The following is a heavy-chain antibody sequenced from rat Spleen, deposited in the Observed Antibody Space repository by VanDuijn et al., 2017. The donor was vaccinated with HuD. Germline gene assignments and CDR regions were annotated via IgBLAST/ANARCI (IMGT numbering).Heavy chain of an antibody. V-gene: IGHV5S10*01. CDR2: IIYDGSRT. Sequence: EVQLVESGGGLVQRGRSLKLSCAASGFTFSDYNMAWVRQAPKKGLEWVATIIYDGSRTYYRDSVKGRFTISRDNAKSTLSLQMDSLRSEDTATYYCARHWGYWGQGVMVTVSS. CDR3: ARHWGY. J-gene: IGHJ2*01. CDR1: GFTFSDYN. D-gene: IGHD4-6*01.